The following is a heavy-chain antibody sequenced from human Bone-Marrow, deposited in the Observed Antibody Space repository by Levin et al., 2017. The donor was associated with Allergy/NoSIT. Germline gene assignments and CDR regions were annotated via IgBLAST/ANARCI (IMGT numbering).Heavy chain of an antibody. D-gene: IGHD2-15*01. Sequence: GESLKISCAASGFTFNRYNMHWVRQAPGKGLEWVAVIWFDGSRENYADSVKGRFTISRDNSKNTLFLQMNRLRAEETAMYYCARDGGGSSYSFDYWGQGTLVTVSS. CDR2: IWFDGSRE. V-gene: IGHV3-33*01. CDR3: ARDGGGSSYSFDY. J-gene: IGHJ4*02. CDR1: GFTFNRYN.